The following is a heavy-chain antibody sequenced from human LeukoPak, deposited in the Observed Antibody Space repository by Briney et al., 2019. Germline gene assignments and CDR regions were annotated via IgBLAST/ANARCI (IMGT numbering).Heavy chain of an antibody. J-gene: IGHJ4*02. CDR3: ARADYYDSSGYYDY. CDR1: GFTFSSYW. CDR2: INSDGSST. Sequence: GGSLRLSCAASGFTFSSYWMHWVRQAPGKGLVWVSRINSDGSSTSYADSVKGRFTISRDNAKNTQYLQMNSLRAEDTAVYYCARADYYDSSGYYDYWGQGTLVTVSS. V-gene: IGHV3-74*01. D-gene: IGHD3-22*01.